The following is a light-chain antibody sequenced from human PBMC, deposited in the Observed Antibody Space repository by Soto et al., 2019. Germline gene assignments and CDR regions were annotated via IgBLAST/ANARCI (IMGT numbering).Light chain of an antibody. CDR1: SSDVGGYDY. CDR2: DVN. V-gene: IGLV2-14*01. J-gene: IGLJ1*01. Sequence: QSVLTQPASVSGSPGQSITISCTGTSSDVGGYDYVSWYQQLPGKAPKLLIYDVNNRPSGVSHRFAGSNCSNAAPLTISGLQAEDEADYYCRSYTGSSTFVCGTGTKLTVL. CDR3: RSYTGSSTFV.